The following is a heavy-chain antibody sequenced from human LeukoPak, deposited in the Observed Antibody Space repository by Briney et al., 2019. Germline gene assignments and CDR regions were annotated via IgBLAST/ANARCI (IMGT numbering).Heavy chain of an antibody. Sequence: GGSLRLSCAASGFTFSTYAMHWVRQAPGKGLGWVAVISYDGSNKYYADSVKGRFTISRDNSKNTLYLQMNSLRAEDTAVYFCARDPPYGSGTYPDYWGQGTLVTVSS. CDR2: ISYDGSNK. CDR1: GFTFSTYA. CDR3: ARDPPYGSGTYPDY. D-gene: IGHD1-26*01. J-gene: IGHJ4*02. V-gene: IGHV3-30*01.